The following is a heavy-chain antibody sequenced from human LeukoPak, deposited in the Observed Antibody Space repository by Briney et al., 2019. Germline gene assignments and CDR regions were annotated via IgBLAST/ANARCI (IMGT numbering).Heavy chain of an antibody. CDR3: ARVHGHNLGTLDY. Sequence: SETLSLTCTVSGGSISSYYWSWIRQPPGEGLQWIGEINPGGSTNKNPSLQSRLIMSVDTSKNQFSLNLTSVTAADTAVYYCARVHGHNLGTLDYWGQGILVTVTS. D-gene: IGHD5-24*01. V-gene: IGHV4-34*01. CDR2: INPGGST. J-gene: IGHJ4*02. CDR1: GGSISSYY.